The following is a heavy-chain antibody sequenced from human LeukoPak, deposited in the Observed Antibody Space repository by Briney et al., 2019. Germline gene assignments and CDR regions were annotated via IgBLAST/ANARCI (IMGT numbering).Heavy chain of an antibody. V-gene: IGHV4-59*01. J-gene: IGHJ4*02. D-gene: IGHD6-6*01. CDR1: GGSISSYY. Sequence: PSETLSLTCTVSGGSISSYYWSWIRQPPGKGLEWIGYVYYSGSTNYNPSLKSRVTISVDTSKNQFSLKLSSVTAADTAVYYCATYGTIAARPFDYWGQGTLVTVSS. CDR3: ATYGTIAARPFDY. CDR2: VYYSGST.